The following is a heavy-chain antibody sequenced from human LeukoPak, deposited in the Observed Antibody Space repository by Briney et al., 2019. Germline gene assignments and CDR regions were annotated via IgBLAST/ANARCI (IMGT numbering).Heavy chain of an antibody. V-gene: IGHV3-43*02. Sequence: PGGSLRLSCATSGFTFDDYAMHWVRQAPGKGLEWVSLISGDGGTTYYADSVKGRFTISRDNAKNSLYLQMNSLRAEDTALYYCARGYSSGWLYDYWGQGTLVTVSS. CDR2: ISGDGGTT. CDR3: ARGYSSGWLYDY. CDR1: GFTFDDYA. D-gene: IGHD6-19*01. J-gene: IGHJ4*02.